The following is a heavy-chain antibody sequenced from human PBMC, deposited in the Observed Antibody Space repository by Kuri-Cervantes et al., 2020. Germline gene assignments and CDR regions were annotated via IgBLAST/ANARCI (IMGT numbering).Heavy chain of an antibody. CDR2: FCNNGSS. V-gene: IGHV4-59*01. J-gene: IGHJ6*02. Sequence: SETLSLTCTVSGGSISRWIRQPPGKGLEWTGYFCNNGSSNYNPSLKSRVTISVDTSKNQFSLKLSSVTAADTAVYYCARWYYDFWSGYSIYGMDVWGQGTTVTVSS. CDR1: GGSISR. D-gene: IGHD3-3*01. CDR3: ARWYYDFWSGYSIYGMDV.